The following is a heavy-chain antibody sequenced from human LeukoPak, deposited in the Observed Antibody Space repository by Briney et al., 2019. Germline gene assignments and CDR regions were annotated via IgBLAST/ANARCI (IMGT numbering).Heavy chain of an antibody. Sequence: GGSLRLSCAASGFTFSDYYMSWIRQAPGKGLEWVSYIRSSGSTKYYADSVKGRFTISRDNAKNSLYLQMNSLRAEDTAVYYCARGDGSGNSEDTFDIWGQGTMVTVSS. D-gene: IGHD3-10*01. CDR1: GFTFSDYY. J-gene: IGHJ3*02. CDR3: ARGDGSGNSEDTFDI. V-gene: IGHV3-11*04. CDR2: IRSSGSTK.